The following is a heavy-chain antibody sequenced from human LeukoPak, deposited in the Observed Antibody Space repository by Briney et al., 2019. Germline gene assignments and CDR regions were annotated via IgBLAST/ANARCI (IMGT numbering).Heavy chain of an antibody. CDR1: GGSISSYY. J-gene: IGHJ3*02. CDR2: IYYSGST. CDR3: ARDGVTPYYDILTGYRRDAFDI. Sequence: SETLSLTCTVSGGSISSYYWSWIRQPPGKGLEWIGYIYYSGSTNYNPSLKSRVTISVDTSKNQFSLKLSSVTAADTAVYYCARDGVTPYYDILTGYRRDAFDIWGQGTMVTVSS. V-gene: IGHV4-59*01. D-gene: IGHD3-9*01.